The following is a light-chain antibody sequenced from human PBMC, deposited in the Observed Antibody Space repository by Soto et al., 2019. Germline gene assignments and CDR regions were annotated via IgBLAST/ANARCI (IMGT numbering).Light chain of an antibody. V-gene: IGKV3-15*01. CDR2: GAS. J-gene: IGKJ1*01. Sequence: EIVMTQSPATLSVSPGERATLSCRASQSVSSNLAWYQQKPGQAPRLLIYGASTRANGIPARFSGSGSGTEFTHTISSLQSEDFAVYYCQQNNNWPPMAFGQGTKVEIK. CDR3: QQNNNWPPMA. CDR1: QSVSSN.